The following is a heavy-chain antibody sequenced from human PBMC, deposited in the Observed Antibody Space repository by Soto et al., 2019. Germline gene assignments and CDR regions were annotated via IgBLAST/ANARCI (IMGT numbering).Heavy chain of an antibody. Sequence: EVQLVESGGGLVQPGGSLRLSCAASGFTFSSYSMNWVRQAPGKGLEWVSYISSSSSTIYYADSVKGRFTISRDNAKNSLYLQMNSLRAEDTAVYYCARDLGPSKSSSSWYGYWGQGPLVTVSS. CDR1: GFTFSSYS. J-gene: IGHJ4*02. D-gene: IGHD6-13*01. CDR2: ISSSSSTI. CDR3: ARDLGPSKSSSSWYGY. V-gene: IGHV3-48*01.